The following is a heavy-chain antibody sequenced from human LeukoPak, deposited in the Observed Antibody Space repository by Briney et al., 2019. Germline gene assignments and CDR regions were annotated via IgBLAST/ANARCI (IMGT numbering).Heavy chain of an antibody. CDR2: ISYDGSDK. CDR1: GFTFSRYG. J-gene: IGHJ4*02. Sequence: PGGSLRLSCVASGFTFSRYGMHWVRQAPGKGLEWVAVISYDGSDKFYADSVKGRFTISRDSSKNTLYLQMNSLRPEDTAVYYCARARPSMWIDYWGQGTLVTVSS. V-gene: IGHV3-30*03. D-gene: IGHD5-12*01. CDR3: ARARPSMWIDY.